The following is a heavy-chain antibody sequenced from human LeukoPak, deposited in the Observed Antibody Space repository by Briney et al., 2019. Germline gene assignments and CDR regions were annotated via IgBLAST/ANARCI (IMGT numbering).Heavy chain of an antibody. D-gene: IGHD6-13*01. J-gene: IGHJ4*02. Sequence: GGSLRLSCAASEFTVSSNYMSWVRQAPGKGLEWVSVIYSGGSTYYADSVKGRFTISRDNSKNTLYLQMNSLRAEDTAVYYCARGYSSSWYDYWGQGTLVTVSS. CDR1: EFTVSSNY. V-gene: IGHV3-66*01. CDR2: IYSGGST. CDR3: ARGYSSSWYDY.